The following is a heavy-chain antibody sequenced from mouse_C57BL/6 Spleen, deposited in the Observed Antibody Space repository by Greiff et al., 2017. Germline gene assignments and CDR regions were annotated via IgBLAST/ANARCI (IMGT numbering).Heavy chain of an antibody. CDR3: ARGNYGSSYEGAMDY. CDR1: GYTFTGYW. D-gene: IGHD1-1*01. V-gene: IGHV1-9*01. Sequence: VQLQQSGAELMKPGASVKLSCKATGYTFTGYWIEWVKQRPGHGLEWIGEILPGSGSTTYNEKFKGKATFTADTSSNTAYMQLSSLTTEDSAIYYCARGNYGSSYEGAMDYWGQGTSVTVSS. CDR2: ILPGSGST. J-gene: IGHJ4*01.